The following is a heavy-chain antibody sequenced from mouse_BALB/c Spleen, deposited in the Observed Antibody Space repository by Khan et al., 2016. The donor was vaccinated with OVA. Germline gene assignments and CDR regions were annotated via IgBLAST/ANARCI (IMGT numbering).Heavy chain of an antibody. Sequence: LQQPGSELVRPGASVKLSCKASGYTFTSYWMHWVKQRHGQGLEWIGNIYPGSGSTHYDEMFKSKGTLTVDTSSSPAYMHISSLPSEDSAVYDCTRGGYYGKSLFAYWGQGTLVTVSA. CDR2: IYPGSGST. J-gene: IGHJ3*01. D-gene: IGHD2-1*01. V-gene: IGHV1S22*01. CDR1: GYTFTSYW. CDR3: TRGGYYGKSLFAY.